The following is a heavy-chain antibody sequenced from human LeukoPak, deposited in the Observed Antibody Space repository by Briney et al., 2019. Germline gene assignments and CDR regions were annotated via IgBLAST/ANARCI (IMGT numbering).Heavy chain of an antibody. CDR1: GFTFSSYG. CDR3: AKRDSTGWYSDY. V-gene: IGHV3-23*01. CDR2: ISGSGVST. D-gene: IGHD6-19*01. Sequence: PGGSLRLSCAASGFTFSSYGMHWVRQAPGKGLEWVSTISGSGVSTYYADSVKGRFTISRDNSKNTLYLQMKSLRAEDTAVYYCAKRDSTGWYSDYWGQGTLVTVSS. J-gene: IGHJ4*02.